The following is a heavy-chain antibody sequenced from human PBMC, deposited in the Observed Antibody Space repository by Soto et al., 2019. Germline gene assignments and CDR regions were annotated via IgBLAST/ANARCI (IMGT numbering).Heavy chain of an antibody. V-gene: IGHV4-59*01. D-gene: IGHD7-27*01. CDR3: ARRWGTYFDF. Sequence: PSETLSLTCTVSGGSISSYYWSWIRQPPGKGLEWIGYIYYSGSTNYNPSLKSRVTISVDKSKNQFSLKLSSVTAADTAVYYCARRWGTYFDFWGQGTLVTVSS. CDR1: GGSISSYY. J-gene: IGHJ4*02. CDR2: IYYSGST.